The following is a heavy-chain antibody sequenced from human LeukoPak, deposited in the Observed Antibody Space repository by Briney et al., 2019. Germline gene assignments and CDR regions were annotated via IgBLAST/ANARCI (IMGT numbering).Heavy chain of an antibody. J-gene: IGHJ4*02. D-gene: IGHD3-22*01. CDR2: IYYSGST. CDR1: GGSISSYY. CDR3: ARDSRDYYDSSGYMN. V-gene: IGHV4-59*01. Sequence: SETLSLTCTVSGGSISSYYWSWIRQPPGKGLEWIGYIYYSGSTNYNPSLKSRVTISVGTSKNQFSLKLSSVTTADTAVYYCARDSRDYYDSSGYMNWGQGTLVTVSS.